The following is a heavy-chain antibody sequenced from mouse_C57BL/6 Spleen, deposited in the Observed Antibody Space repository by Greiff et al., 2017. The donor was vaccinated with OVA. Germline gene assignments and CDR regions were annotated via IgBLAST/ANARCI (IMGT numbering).Heavy chain of an antibody. CDR3: ARRQYYYGSSYVNYYAMDY. CDR2: IDPSDSYT. J-gene: IGHJ4*01. CDR1: GYTFTSYW. V-gene: IGHV1-69*01. Sequence: QVQLQQPGAELVMPGASVKLSCKASGYTFTSYWMHWVKQRPGQGLEWIGEIDPSDSYTNYNQKFKGKSTLTVDKSSSTAYMQLSSLTSEDSAVYYCARRQYYYGSSYVNYYAMDYWGQGTSVTVSS. D-gene: IGHD1-1*01.